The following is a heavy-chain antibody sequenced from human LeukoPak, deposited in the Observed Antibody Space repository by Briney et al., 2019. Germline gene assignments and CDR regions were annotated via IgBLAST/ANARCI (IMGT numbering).Heavy chain of an antibody. J-gene: IGHJ6*02. V-gene: IGHV3-30*18. CDR3: AKDRTVGEIPYGLSYGMDV. D-gene: IGHD3-16*01. Sequence: GGSLRLSCAASGFTFSSYGMHWVRQAPGKGLEWVAVISYDGSNKYYADSVKGRFTISRDNSKNTLYLQMNSLRAEDTAVYYCAKDRTVGEIPYGLSYGMDVWGQGTTVTVSS. CDR1: GFTFSSYG. CDR2: ISYDGSNK.